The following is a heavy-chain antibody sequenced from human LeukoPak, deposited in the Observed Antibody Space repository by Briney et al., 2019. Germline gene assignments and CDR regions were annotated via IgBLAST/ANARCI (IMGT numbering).Heavy chain of an antibody. J-gene: IGHJ4*02. D-gene: IGHD1-1*01. V-gene: IGHV1-18*01. Sequence: ASVKVSCKASGGTFSSYAINWVRQAPGQGLEWMGRISSNNANTKYAQKFQGRVTMTTDTSASTAYMELRSLRSDDTAVYYCARDFESETTRSFDYWGQGTLVTVSS. CDR2: ISSNNANT. CDR1: GGTFSSYA. CDR3: ARDFESETTRSFDY.